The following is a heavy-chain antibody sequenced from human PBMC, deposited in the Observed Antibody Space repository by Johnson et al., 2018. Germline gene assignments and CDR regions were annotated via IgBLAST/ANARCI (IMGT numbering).Heavy chain of an antibody. Sequence: VQLVESGGNSVQPGGSLRLSCAASGFSFSSHWIHWVRLAPGTGLMWLSRINGDGGWSSYAPSVKGRFTISRDNAKDTVHLQMKSLWAEDAAVYYCVRELIGGSHRKTDAFDLWGQGTVVTVSS. CDR3: VRELIGGSHRKTDAFDL. V-gene: IGHV3-74*01. CDR1: GFSFSSHW. J-gene: IGHJ3*01. CDR2: INGDGGWS. D-gene: IGHD4-23*01.